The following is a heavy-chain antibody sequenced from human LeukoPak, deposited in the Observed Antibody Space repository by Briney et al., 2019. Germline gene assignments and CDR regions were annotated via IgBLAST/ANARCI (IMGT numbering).Heavy chain of an antibody. CDR2: IKQDGSEK. CDR1: GFTFSSYW. Sequence: GGSLRLSCAASGFTFSSYWMSWVRQAPGKGLEWVANIKQDGSEKYYVDSVKGRFTISRDNAKNSLCLQMNSLRAEDTAVYYCARENSDYENYYYYMDVWGKGTTVTVSS. D-gene: IGHD5-12*01. CDR3: ARENSDYENYYYYMDV. J-gene: IGHJ6*03. V-gene: IGHV3-7*01.